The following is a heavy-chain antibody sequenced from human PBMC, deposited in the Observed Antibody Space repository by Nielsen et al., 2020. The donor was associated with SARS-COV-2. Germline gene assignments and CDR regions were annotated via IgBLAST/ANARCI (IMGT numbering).Heavy chain of an antibody. CDR3: ARDLTVTSHPYAMDV. Sequence: GGSLRLSCVASGFTFSSYSMNWVRQAPGKGLEWVSSISSSSSYIYYADSVKGRFTISRDNAKNSLYLQMNSLRAEDTAVYYCARDLTVTSHPYAMDVWGQGTTVTVS. D-gene: IGHD4-17*01. V-gene: IGHV3-21*01. J-gene: IGHJ6*02. CDR1: GFTFSSYS. CDR2: ISSSSSYI.